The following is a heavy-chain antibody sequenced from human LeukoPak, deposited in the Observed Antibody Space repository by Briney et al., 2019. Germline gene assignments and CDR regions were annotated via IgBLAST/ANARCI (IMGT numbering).Heavy chain of an antibody. CDR3: ARLGAYKPPRLTYSYHHGND. D-gene: IGHD2-15*01. J-gene: IGHJ6*02. CDR2: IHYSGST. CDR1: GGSINSSA. Sequence: SETLSLTCTITGGSINSSALSWIRQPPGKGLEYLGYIHYSGSTDYNPSLKSRTTISIDTSKNQFSLTLTSVTAADTAVYYCARLGAYKPPRLTYSYHHGNDWGQGTTVTVSS. V-gene: IGHV4-59*08.